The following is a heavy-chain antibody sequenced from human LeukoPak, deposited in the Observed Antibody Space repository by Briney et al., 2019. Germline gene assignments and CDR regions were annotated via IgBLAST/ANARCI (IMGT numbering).Heavy chain of an antibody. D-gene: IGHD2-15*01. CDR2: IYYSGST. Sequence: PSETLSLTCTVSGGSISTYYWSWIRQPPGKGLEWIGYIYYSGSTNYNPSLKSRVTISVDTSKNQFSLKLSSVTAADTAVYYCAREMVGERGWFDPWGQGTLVTVSS. CDR1: GGSISTYY. CDR3: AREMVGERGWFDP. V-gene: IGHV4-59*01. J-gene: IGHJ5*02.